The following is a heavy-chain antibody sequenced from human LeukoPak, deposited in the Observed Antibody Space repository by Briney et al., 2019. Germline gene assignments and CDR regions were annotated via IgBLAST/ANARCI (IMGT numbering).Heavy chain of an antibody. D-gene: IGHD1-14*01. Sequence: GGSLRLSCAASGFTVSSNYMNWVRQAPGKRLEWVSIIYSGGDTYYADSVKGRFTISRDNSKNTLYLQMNNLRADDAAVYYCTRGPGRTWYSDYWGQGTLVTVSS. CDR2: IYSGGDT. V-gene: IGHV3-66*02. CDR1: GFTVSSNY. J-gene: IGHJ4*02. CDR3: TRGPGRTWYSDY.